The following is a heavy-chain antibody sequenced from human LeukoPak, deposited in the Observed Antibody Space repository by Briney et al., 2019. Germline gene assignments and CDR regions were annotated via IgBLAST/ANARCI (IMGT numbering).Heavy chain of an antibody. CDR3: AREVPGPTYYYDSSGFDY. J-gene: IGHJ4*02. V-gene: IGHV4-31*03. D-gene: IGHD3-22*01. CDR1: GGSISSGGYY. CDR2: IYYSGST. Sequence: PSQTLSLTCTVSGGSISSGGYYWSWIRQHPGKGLEWIGYIYYSGSTYYNPSLKSRVTISVDTSKNQFSLKLSSVTAADTAVYYCAREVPGPTYYYDSSGFDYWGQGTLVTVSS.